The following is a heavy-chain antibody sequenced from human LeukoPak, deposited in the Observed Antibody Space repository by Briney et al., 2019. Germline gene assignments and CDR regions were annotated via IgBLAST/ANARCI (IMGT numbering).Heavy chain of an antibody. CDR2: IYYSGTT. D-gene: IGHD6-13*01. J-gene: IGHJ4*02. CDR1: GGSISSYY. Sequence: SETLSLTCTVSGGSISSYYWSWIRQPPGKGLEWIGYIYYSGTTNYNPSLKSRVTISIDTSKNQFSLKLSSVTAADTAVYYCARGVYIAAAQYAYWGQGTLVTVSS. V-gene: IGHV4-59*01. CDR3: ARGVYIAAAQYAY.